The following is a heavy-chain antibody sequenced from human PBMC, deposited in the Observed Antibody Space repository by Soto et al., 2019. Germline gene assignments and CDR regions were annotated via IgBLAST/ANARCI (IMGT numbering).Heavy chain of an antibody. CDR3: ARNDFWSGYYSLGFDY. V-gene: IGHV1-18*01. CDR1: GYTFTSDG. Sequence: GASVKVSCKASGYTFTSDGMSWVRQAPGQGLEWMGWISAYNGNTNYAQKLQGRVTMTTDTSTSTAYMELRSLRSDDTAVYYCARNDFWSGYYSLGFDYWGQGTLVTVSS. CDR2: ISAYNGNT. J-gene: IGHJ4*02. D-gene: IGHD3-3*01.